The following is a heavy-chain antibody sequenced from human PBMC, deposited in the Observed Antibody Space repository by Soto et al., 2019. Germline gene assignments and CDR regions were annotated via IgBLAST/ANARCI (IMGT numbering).Heavy chain of an antibody. CDR2: IIPISGTT. CDR1: GDVFRSYG. J-gene: IGHJ6*02. D-gene: IGHD2-8*01. CDR3: ARVRCFNGLCHTADYGMDV. V-gene: IGHV1-69*13. Sequence: SVKVSCKASGDVFRSYGINWVRQAPGQGLEWMGGIIPISGTTNYAQKFQGRVAITADESTDTVYMELSRLRSEDTAVYFCARVRCFNGLCHTADYGMDVWGQGTTVTVS.